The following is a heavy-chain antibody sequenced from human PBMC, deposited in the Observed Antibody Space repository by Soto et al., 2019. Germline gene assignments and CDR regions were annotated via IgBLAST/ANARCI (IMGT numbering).Heavy chain of an antibody. D-gene: IGHD2-2*01. CDR3: ARDNCQKKCSSASCDERYYYYYMDV. CDR2: LSACNGNT. Sequence: QVQLVQSGAEVKKPGASVKVSCKASGYTFTSYGISWVRQAPGQGLEWMGWLSACNGNTNYAQKLQGRVTMTTDPSTSTAYMELRSLRSDDTAVYYCARDNCQKKCSSASCDERYYYYYMDVWGKGTTVTVSS. J-gene: IGHJ6*03. CDR1: GYTFTSYG. V-gene: IGHV1-18*01.